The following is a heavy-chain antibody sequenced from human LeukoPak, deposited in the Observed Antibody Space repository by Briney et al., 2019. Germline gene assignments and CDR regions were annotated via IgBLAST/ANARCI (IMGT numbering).Heavy chain of an antibody. J-gene: IGHJ4*02. D-gene: IGHD1-1*01. CDR1: GFTVSSNY. CDR2: IYSGGST. CDR3: ARGGASNWNDLYFDY. V-gene: IGHV3-53*01. Sequence: GGTLRLSCAASGFTVSSNYMSWVRQAPGKGLEWVSVIYSGGSTYYADSVKGRLTISRDNSKNTLYLQMNSLRAEDTAVYYCARGGASNWNDLYFDYWGQGTLVTVSS.